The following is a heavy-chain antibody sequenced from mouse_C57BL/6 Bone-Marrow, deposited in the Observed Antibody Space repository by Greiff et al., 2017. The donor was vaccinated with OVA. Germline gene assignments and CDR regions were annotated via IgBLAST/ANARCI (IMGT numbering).Heavy chain of an antibody. Sequence: VQLQQSGAELVRPGASVKLSCTASGFNIKDDYMHWVKQRPEQGLEWIGWLAPENGDTEYASKFQGKATITADTSSNTAYLQLSSLTSEDTAVYYCTPCYYGSSYWAWFADWGQGTLVTVSA. D-gene: IGHD1-1*01. V-gene: IGHV14-4*01. CDR3: TPCYYGSSYWAWFAD. CDR1: GFNIKDDY. CDR2: LAPENGDT. J-gene: IGHJ3*01.